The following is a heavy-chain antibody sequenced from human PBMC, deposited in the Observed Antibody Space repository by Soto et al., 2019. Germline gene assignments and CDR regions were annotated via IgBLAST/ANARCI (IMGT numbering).Heavy chain of an antibody. CDR1: GGTSSDYA. CDR3: AGSFKYGSGTFDALDV. Sequence: QVLLVQSGTEVKKPGSSVKVSCQASGGTSSDYALTWVRQAPGQGLERMGGIIPIFGTANYAQRFQGRVSITADESSSTSYMELSSLKSEDTAVYYCAGSFKYGSGTFDALDVWGHGTMVMVSS. D-gene: IGHD3-10*01. CDR2: IIPIFGTA. V-gene: IGHV1-69*01. J-gene: IGHJ3*01.